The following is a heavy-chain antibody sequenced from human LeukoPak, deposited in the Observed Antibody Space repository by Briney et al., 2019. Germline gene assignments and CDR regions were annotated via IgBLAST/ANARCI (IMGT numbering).Heavy chain of an antibody. CDR3: ARALDYDSLFYFDY. V-gene: IGHV4-39*07. D-gene: IGHD3-22*01. CDR1: GDSITGYY. J-gene: IGHJ4*02. CDR2: IYYTGNT. Sequence: SETLSLTCSVSGDSITGYYWGWIRQPPGKGLEWIGNIYYTGNTYYNSSLKSRVTISLDTSKNQFSLQVISLTAADTAVYYCARALDYDSLFYFDYWGQGTLVTVSS.